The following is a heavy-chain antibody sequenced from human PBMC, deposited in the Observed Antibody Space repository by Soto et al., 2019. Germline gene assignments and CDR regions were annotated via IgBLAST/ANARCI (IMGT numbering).Heavy chain of an antibody. D-gene: IGHD3-10*01. J-gene: IGHJ6*03. Sequence: GGSLRLSCAASGFTFSSYAMSWVRQAPGKGLEWVSAISGSGVSTYYADSVKGRFTVSRDNSKNTLYLQMNSLRAEDTAVYYCAQDRGPDYYFYMDVWGKGTTVTVSS. V-gene: IGHV3-23*01. CDR2: ISGSGVST. CDR1: GFTFSSYA. CDR3: AQDRGPDYYFYMDV.